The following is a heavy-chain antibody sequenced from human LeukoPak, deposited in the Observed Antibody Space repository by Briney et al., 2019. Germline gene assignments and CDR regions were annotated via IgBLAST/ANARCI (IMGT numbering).Heavy chain of an antibody. J-gene: IGHJ4*02. V-gene: IGHV1-69*04. CDR2: IIPIFGIA. CDR1: GGTFSSYA. Sequence: VASVKVSCKASGGTFSSYAISWVRQAPGQGLEWMGRIIPIFGIANYAQKFQGRVTTTADKSTSTAYMELSSLRSEDTAVYYCARDSSGYYGEGNFDYWGQGTLVTVSS. CDR3: ARDSSGYYGEGNFDY. D-gene: IGHD3-22*01.